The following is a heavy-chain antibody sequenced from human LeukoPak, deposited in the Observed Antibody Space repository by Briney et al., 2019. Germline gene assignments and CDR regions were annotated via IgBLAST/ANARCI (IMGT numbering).Heavy chain of an antibody. CDR2: ISWNGDSI. CDR3: ATGLDYGGHFNYYGMDV. CDR1: GFTFDDYA. V-gene: IGHV3-9*01. Sequence: GGSLRLSCAASGFTFDDYAMHWVRQAPGKGLEWVSGISWNGDSIGYADSVKGRFTISRDNAKNSLYLQMSSLRAEDTAVYYCATGLDYGGHFNYYGMDVWGQGTTVTVS. J-gene: IGHJ6*02. D-gene: IGHD4-23*01.